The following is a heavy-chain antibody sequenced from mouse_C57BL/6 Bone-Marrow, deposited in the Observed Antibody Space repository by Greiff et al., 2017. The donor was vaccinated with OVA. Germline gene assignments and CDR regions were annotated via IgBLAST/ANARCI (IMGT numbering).Heavy chain of an antibody. Sequence: QVQLQQPGAELVKPGASVKLTCKASGYTFTSYWMHWVTQRPGQGLEWHGMLHPTRGSTNSNEKFKSKATLTVDKSSSTAYMQLSSLTSEDSAVYYWARSGVRLHDYWGQGTTLTVSS. CDR3: ARSGVRLHDY. D-gene: IGHD2-1*01. CDR2: LHPTRGST. J-gene: IGHJ2*01. V-gene: IGHV1-64*01. CDR1: GYTFTSYW.